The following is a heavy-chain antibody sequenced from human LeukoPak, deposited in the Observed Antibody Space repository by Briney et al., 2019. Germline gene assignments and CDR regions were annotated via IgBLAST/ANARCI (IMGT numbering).Heavy chain of an antibody. Sequence: PGGSLRLSCAASGFTFSDYYMSWSRQAPGKGLEWVSYISTSGDIIHYTDSVKGRFTISRDYARNSLCLQMNSLRAEDSAVYYCATSSGSSAWGQGTLVTVSS. V-gene: IGHV3-11*01. D-gene: IGHD3-10*01. CDR2: ISTSGDII. CDR3: ATSSGSSA. CDR1: GFTFSDYY. J-gene: IGHJ5*02.